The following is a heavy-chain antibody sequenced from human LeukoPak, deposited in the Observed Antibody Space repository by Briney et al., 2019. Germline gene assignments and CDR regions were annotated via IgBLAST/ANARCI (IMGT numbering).Heavy chain of an antibody. CDR1: VGSFSSYY. J-gene: IGHJ4*02. D-gene: IGHD5-24*01. V-gene: IGHV4-4*07. CDR2: IYTSGSA. Sequence: ETLSLTCIVSVGSFSSYYWSWMRQPGWKGLEWIGRIYTSGSANYNPSLKSRVTMSVDTSKNQDSLKLSSVTAADTAVYYCATGEGYNSFDYWGQGTLVTVSS. CDR3: ATGEGYNSFDY.